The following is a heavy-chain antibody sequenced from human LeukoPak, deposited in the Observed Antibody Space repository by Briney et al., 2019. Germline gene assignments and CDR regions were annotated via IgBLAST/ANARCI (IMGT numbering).Heavy chain of an antibody. CDR2: IYYSENS. CDR1: GGSFSGHY. J-gene: IGHJ5*02. D-gene: IGHD2-15*01. CDR3: ARELEDCSAGSCYSGWFDP. V-gene: IGHV4-59*11. Sequence: SETLSLTCAVYGGSFSGHYWSWIRQPPGKGLEWIGYIYYSENSKYNPSLKSRVTMSLDTSKNQFSLKLNSVTAADTAVYYCARELEDCSAGSCYSGWFDPWGQGTLVTVSS.